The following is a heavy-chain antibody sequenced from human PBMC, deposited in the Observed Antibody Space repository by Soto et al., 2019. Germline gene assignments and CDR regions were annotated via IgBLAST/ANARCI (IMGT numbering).Heavy chain of an antibody. Sequence: SETLSLTCAVYGGSFSGYYWSWIRQPPGKGLEWIGEINHSGSTNYNPSLKSRVTISVDTSKNQFSLKLSSVTAADTAVYYCARTMVYAISADYWGQGTLVTVSS. CDR2: INHSGST. J-gene: IGHJ4*02. CDR3: ARTMVYAISADY. V-gene: IGHV4-34*01. D-gene: IGHD2-8*01. CDR1: GGSFSGYY.